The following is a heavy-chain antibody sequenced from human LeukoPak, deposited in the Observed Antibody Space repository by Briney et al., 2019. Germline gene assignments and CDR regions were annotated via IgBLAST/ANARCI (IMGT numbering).Heavy chain of an antibody. CDR2: ISLSTSSI. J-gene: IGHJ4*02. D-gene: IGHD6-13*01. CDR3: AREPTYSSSWHTSCDY. CDR1: GFTFSSYE. Sequence: GGSLRLSCAASGFTFSSYEMNWVRQAPGKGLEWVSYISLSTSSIYYADSVRGRFTISRDNAKNSLYLQMNSLRVEDTGVYYCAREPTYSSSWHTSCDYWGQGTLVTVSS. V-gene: IGHV3-48*01.